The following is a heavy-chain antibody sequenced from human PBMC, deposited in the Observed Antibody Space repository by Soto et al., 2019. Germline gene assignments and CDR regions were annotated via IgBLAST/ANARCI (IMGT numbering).Heavy chain of an antibody. CDR1: VFSVDTTYC. J-gene: IGHJ4*01. CDR3: GSPRSGPSPDVGH. Sequence: SVKVSCKASVFSVDTTYCIHWVRRAPGQGLEWMGSINPNSGDTNYAQNFQGRVTMTRDTSISTAYMEVSSLTSDDTAVYYCGSPRSGPSPDVGHWGHGTVVTVSS. CDR2: INPNSGDT. D-gene: IGHD2-15*01. V-gene: IGHV1-2*02.